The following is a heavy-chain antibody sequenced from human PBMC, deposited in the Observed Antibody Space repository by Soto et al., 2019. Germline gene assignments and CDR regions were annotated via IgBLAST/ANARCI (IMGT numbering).Heavy chain of an antibody. CDR2: IYHSGST. J-gene: IGHJ6*02. CDR1: GGSISSSDW. CDR3: ARMGYCSGGRCYPAYYGMDV. Sequence: SETLSLTCAGSGGSISSSDWWNWVRQPPGTGLEWIGEIYHSGSTHYNPSLRGRVSISVDKSKSQFSLKLTSVTAADTAVYYCARMGYCSGGRCYPAYYGMDVWGQGTTVTVSS. D-gene: IGHD2-15*01. V-gene: IGHV4-4*02.